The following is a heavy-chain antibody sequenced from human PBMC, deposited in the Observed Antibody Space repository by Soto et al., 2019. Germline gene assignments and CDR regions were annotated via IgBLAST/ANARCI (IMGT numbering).Heavy chain of an antibody. V-gene: IGHV1-3*01. CDR3: ARDPSGYDPTHFDY. CDR2: INAGNGNT. CDR1: GYTFTSYD. Sequence: ASVKVSCKASGYTFTSYDMHWVRQAPGQRLEWMGWINAGNGNTKYSQRFQGRVTITRDTSASTAYMELSSLRSEDTAVYYCARDPSGYDPTHFDYWGQGTLVTVSS. D-gene: IGHD5-12*01. J-gene: IGHJ4*02.